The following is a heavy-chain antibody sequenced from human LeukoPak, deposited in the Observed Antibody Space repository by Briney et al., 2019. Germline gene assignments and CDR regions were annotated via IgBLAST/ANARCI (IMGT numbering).Heavy chain of an antibody. D-gene: IGHD2-8*01. CDR3: ARIMDTAWGMDV. CDR1: GASISSYY. CDR2: IYHSGGT. Sequence: SETLSLTCTVSGASISSYYWSWIRQPPGQVPDWIGYIYHSGGTNYNPSLKSRVTISVDTSKKQFSLKLTSVTAADTAVYYCARIMDTAWGMDVWGQGTTVTVSS. J-gene: IGHJ6*02. V-gene: IGHV4-59*01.